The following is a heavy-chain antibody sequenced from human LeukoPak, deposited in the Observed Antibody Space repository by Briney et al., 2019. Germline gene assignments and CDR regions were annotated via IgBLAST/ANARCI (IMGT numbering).Heavy chain of an antibody. J-gene: IGHJ3*02. CDR1: GFTVSSNY. CDR2: IYSGGGT. Sequence: GGSLRLSCAASGFTVSSNYMSWVRQAPGKGLEWVSVIYSGGGTDYADSVKGRFTISRDNSKNTLCLQMNSLRAEDTAVYYCARAVGVTAIHNAFDTWGQGTMVTVSS. CDR3: ARAVGVTAIHNAFDT. D-gene: IGHD2-21*02. V-gene: IGHV3-66*02.